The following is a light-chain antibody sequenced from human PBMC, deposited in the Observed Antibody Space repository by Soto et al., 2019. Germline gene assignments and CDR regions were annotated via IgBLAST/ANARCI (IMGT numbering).Light chain of an antibody. J-gene: IGLJ3*02. Sequence: QSVLMQPPSVSAAPGQKVTISCSGSSSNIGDNFVSWYQQLPGSAPKLLIYENYERPSGIPDRFSGSKSGTSATLGITGLQTGDEADYYCGTWDNSLSVWVFGGGTQLTVL. CDR2: ENY. V-gene: IGLV1-51*02. CDR3: GTWDNSLSVWV. CDR1: SSNIGDNF.